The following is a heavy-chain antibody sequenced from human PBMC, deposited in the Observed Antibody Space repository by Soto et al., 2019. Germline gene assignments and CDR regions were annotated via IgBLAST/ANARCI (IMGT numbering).Heavy chain of an antibody. V-gene: IGHV3-23*01. J-gene: IGHJ4*02. Sequence: GGSLRLSCAASGFTFSSYAMSWVRQAPGKGLEWVSAISGSGGSTYYADSVKGRFTISRDNSKNTLYLQMNSLRAEDTAVYYCARQVFKAPYIHYYGDEVYFDYWGQGTLVTVSS. D-gene: IGHD4-17*01. CDR1: GFTFSSYA. CDR3: ARQVFKAPYIHYYGDEVYFDY. CDR2: ISGSGGST.